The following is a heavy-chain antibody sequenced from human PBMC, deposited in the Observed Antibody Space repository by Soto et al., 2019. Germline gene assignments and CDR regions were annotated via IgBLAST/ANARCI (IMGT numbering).Heavy chain of an antibody. D-gene: IGHD3-10*01. CDR3: AKNYYGAGSYLMMDDY. CDR1: AFSFSSYA. J-gene: IGHJ4*02. Sequence: QVQLVESGGGVVQPGRSLRLSCVASAFSFSSYAMHWVRQAPGKGLEWVAVISYDGNNKWYADSVKGRFTISRDKYENTLTMQMTSRRAENTAVYYCAKNYYGAGSYLMMDDYWGQGTLVTVSA. V-gene: IGHV3-30*18. CDR2: ISYDGNNK.